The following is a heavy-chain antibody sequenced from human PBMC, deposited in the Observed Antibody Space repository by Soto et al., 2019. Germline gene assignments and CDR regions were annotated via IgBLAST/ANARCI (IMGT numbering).Heavy chain of an antibody. CDR2: MNPNSGNT. CDR1: GYTFTSYD. D-gene: IGHD3-3*01. J-gene: IGHJ6*02. CDR3: ARLYDFWSGKPSYGMDV. V-gene: IGHV1-8*01. Sequence: QVQLVQSGAEVKKPGASVKVSCKASGYTFTSYDINWVRQATGQGLEWMGWMNPNSGNTGYAQKLQGRVTMTRNTSISTAYMELSSLRSEDTAVYYCARLYDFWSGKPSYGMDVWGQGTTVTVSS.